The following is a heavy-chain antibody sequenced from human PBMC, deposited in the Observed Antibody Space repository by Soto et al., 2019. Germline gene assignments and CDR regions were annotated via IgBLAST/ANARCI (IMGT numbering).Heavy chain of an antibody. CDR1: GFTFSSYW. V-gene: IGHV3-74*01. J-gene: IGHJ4*02. CDR3: SGYPYY. CDR2: INSDGTSA. D-gene: IGHD3-22*01. Sequence: EVQLVESGGGLVQPGGSLRLSCAASGFTFSSYWMHWVRQAPGKGLVWVSRINSDGTSASYADSVKGRFTISRDNAKSTLYLQMNSRRVEDTAVYYCSGYPYYWGQGTLVTVSS.